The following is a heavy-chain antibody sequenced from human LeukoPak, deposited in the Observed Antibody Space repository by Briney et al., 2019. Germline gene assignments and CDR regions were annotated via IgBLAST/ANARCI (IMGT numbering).Heavy chain of an antibody. CDR1: GYTFTSYG. J-gene: IGHJ4*02. CDR2: ISAYNGNT. V-gene: IGHV1-18*01. CDR3: ARDYRVVVVITGGRVGFDY. D-gene: IGHD3-22*01. Sequence: ASVKVSCKASGYTFTSYGISWVRQAPGQGLEWMGWISAYNGNTNYAQKLQGRVTMTTDTSTSTAYMELRSLRSDDTAVYYCARDYRVVVVITGGRVGFDYWGQGTLVTVSS.